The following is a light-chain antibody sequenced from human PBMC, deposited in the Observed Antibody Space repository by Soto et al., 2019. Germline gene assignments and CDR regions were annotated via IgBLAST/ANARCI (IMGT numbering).Light chain of an antibody. J-gene: IGKJ2*01. V-gene: IGKV3-20*01. CDR3: QQYGSSF. CDR2: GAS. Sequence: EIVLTQSPGTLSLSPGERATLSCRASQSVSSSYLAWYQQKPGQAPRLLIYGASSRATGIPDRFSGSGSGTDLTLTISRLEPEDFAVYSCQQYGSSFFGQGTKLEIK. CDR1: QSVSSSY.